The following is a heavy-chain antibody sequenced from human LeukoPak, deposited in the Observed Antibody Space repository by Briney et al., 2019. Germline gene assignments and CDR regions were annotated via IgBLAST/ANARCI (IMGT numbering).Heavy chain of an antibody. CDR3: AREGYCSGGTCYVDY. Sequence: TGGSLRLSCAASGFTSSNYAMHWVRQAPGKGLEYVSAITWNGGSTYYADSVKGRFTISRDNSKNTLYLQMGSLSAEDMAVYYCAREGYCSGGTCYVDYWGQGTLVTVSS. V-gene: IGHV3-64*02. J-gene: IGHJ4*02. CDR1: GFTSSNYA. CDR2: ITWNGGST. D-gene: IGHD2-15*01.